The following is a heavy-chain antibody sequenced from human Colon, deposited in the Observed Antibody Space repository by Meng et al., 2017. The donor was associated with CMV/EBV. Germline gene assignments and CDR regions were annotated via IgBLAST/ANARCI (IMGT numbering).Heavy chain of an antibody. CDR2: IYYSGNT. J-gene: IGHJ4*02. CDR1: GGSVSSGTYY. Sequence: SETLSLTCTVSGGSVSSGTYYWTWIRQPPGKGLEWIGYIYYSGNTNYNPSLRSRVTMSLDTSKNQFSLRLKSVTAADTAVYYCARGASGSYRTPPGYWGQGTLVTVSS. V-gene: IGHV4-61*01. CDR3: ARGASGSYRTPPGY. D-gene: IGHD1-26*01.